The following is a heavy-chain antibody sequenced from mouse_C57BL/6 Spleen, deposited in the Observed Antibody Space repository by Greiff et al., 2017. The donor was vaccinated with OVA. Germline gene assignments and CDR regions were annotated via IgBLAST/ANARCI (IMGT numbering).Heavy chain of an antibody. V-gene: IGHV3-6*01. CDR1: GYSITSGYY. J-gene: IGHJ3*01. CDR3: ARMDDGYYEGFAY. D-gene: IGHD2-3*01. Sequence: EVKLQESGPGLVKPSQSLSLTCSVTGYSITSGYYWNWIRQFPGNKLEWMGYISYDGSNNYNPSPKNRISITRDTSKNQFFLKLNSVTTEDTATYYCARMDDGYYEGFAYWGQGTLVTVSA. CDR2: ISYDGSN.